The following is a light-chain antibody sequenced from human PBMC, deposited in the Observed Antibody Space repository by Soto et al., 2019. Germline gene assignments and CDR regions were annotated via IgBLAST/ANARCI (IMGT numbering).Light chain of an antibody. Sequence: QTVVTQPPSASGTPGQRVTISCSGGNSNIANNYVYWYQQLPGTAPKLLIYRDSQRPSGVPDRFSGSKSGTSASLAISGLRAEDEADYYCAAWDNSLSGCVKFGGGTKLTVL. V-gene: IGLV1-47*01. J-gene: IGLJ2*01. CDR1: NSNIANNY. CDR2: RDS. CDR3: AAWDNSLSGCVK.